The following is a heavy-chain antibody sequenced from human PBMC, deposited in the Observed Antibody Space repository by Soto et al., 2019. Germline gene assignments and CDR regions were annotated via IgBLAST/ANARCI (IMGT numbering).Heavy chain of an antibody. CDR1: GFTFSNYD. CDR2: IGSAGDT. CDR3: ARADRLVGARGHFDY. V-gene: IGHV3-13*01. J-gene: IGHJ4*02. Sequence: GGSLRLSCAASGFTFSNYDMHWVRQATGKGLEWVSAIGSAGDTYYPDSVKGRFTISRENAKNSLYLQMTSLRAEDTAVYYCARADRLVGARGHFDYWGQGTQVTVSS. D-gene: IGHD1-26*01.